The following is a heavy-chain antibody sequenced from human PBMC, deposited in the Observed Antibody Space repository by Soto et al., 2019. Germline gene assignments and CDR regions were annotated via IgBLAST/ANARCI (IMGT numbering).Heavy chain of an antibody. D-gene: IGHD2-2*01. CDR3: VRDNRGIVIVPSAGGMDV. V-gene: IGHV3-30-3*01. J-gene: IGHJ6*02. CDR1: GFTFRNYA. Sequence: PGGSLRLSCAASGFTFRNYAMHWVRHAPGKGLEWVAVMSYDGSNKNYAETVKGRFTISGDNSKNTLYLQMNSLRAEDTAVYYCVRDNRGIVIVPSAGGMDVWGQGTTVTVSS. CDR2: MSYDGSNK.